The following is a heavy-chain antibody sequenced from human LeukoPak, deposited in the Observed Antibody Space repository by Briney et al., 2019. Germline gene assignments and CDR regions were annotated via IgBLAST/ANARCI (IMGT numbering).Heavy chain of an antibody. CDR2: IFDSGRA. Sequence: SSETMSLTCTVSGGSISSYYWSWIRQPPGEGLEWIGYIFDSGRADYNPSLRSRVTISMAASLNQFFLDLTSVTAADTAVYYCARDGLQQFGRHYFDYWGQGTLVTVSS. V-gene: IGHV4-59*01. CDR3: ARDGLQQFGRHYFDY. J-gene: IGHJ4*02. CDR1: GGSISSYY. D-gene: IGHD6-13*01.